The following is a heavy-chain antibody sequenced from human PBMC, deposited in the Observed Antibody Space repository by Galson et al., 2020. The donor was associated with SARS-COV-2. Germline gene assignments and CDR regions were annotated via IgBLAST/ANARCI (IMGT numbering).Heavy chain of an antibody. Sequence: GGSLRLSCAVSGFSVNDDYMSWIRQAPGRGPEWLSAIYSGDKTFYVDSVKARFTISRDIYRNTLYLQMNSLRAEDTAVYYCATRPWDGGYWGQGTQVAVSS. CDR3: ATRPWDGGY. CDR1: GFSVNDDY. J-gene: IGHJ4*02. D-gene: IGHD1-26*01. V-gene: IGHV3-53*01. CDR2: IYSGDKT.